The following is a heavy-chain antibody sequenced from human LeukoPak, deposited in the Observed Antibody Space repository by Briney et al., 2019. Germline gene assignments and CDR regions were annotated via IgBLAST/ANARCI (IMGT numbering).Heavy chain of an antibody. D-gene: IGHD3-22*01. CDR1: GFTFDDYA. CDR2: ISGSGGST. CDR3: AKGSGYYLNRFDY. Sequence: GRSLRLSCAPSGFTFDDYAMSWVRQAPGKGLEWVSAISGSGGSTYYADSVKGRFTISRDNSKNTLYLQMNSLRAEDTAVYYCAKGSGYYLNRFDYWGQGTLVTVSS. J-gene: IGHJ4*02. V-gene: IGHV3-23*01.